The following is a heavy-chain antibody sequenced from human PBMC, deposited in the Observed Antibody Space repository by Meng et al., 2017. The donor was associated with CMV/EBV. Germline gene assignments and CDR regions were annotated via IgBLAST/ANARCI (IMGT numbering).Heavy chain of an antibody. D-gene: IGHD1-26*01. Sequence: SVKVSCKASGSTFSSYTISWVRQAPGQGLEWMGRIIPILGIANYAQKFQGRVTITADKSTSTAYMELSSLRSEDTAVYYCARGFREWELYTGVGGMDVWGQGTTVTVSS. CDR3: ARGFREWELYTGVGGMDV. V-gene: IGHV1-69*02. CDR2: IIPILGIA. CDR1: GSTFSSYT. J-gene: IGHJ6*02.